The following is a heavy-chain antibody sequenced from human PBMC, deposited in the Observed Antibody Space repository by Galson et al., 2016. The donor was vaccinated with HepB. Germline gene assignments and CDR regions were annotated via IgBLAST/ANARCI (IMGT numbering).Heavy chain of an antibody. D-gene: IGHD1-26*01. Sequence: SLRLSCAASGFSFSNYAMSWVRQAPGKGLEWVSVISGSGDSTYYADSVKGRFTISRDSSRNTLYLQVDSLTVDDTALYYCAKDLYSGAWYNYFDPWGHGTLVTVSS. CDR1: GFSFSNYA. CDR2: ISGSGDST. CDR3: AKDLYSGAWYNYFDP. V-gene: IGHV3-23*01. J-gene: IGHJ5*02.